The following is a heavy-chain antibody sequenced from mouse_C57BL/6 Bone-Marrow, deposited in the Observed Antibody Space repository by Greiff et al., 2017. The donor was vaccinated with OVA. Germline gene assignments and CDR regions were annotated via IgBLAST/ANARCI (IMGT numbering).Heavy chain of an antibody. D-gene: IGHD2-3*01. Sequence: VQLQQPGAELVKPGASVKLSCKASGYTFTSYWMQWVKQRPGQGLAWIGEIDPSDSYTNYNQKFKGKATLTVDTSSSTAYMQLSSLTSEDSAVYYCARERWLLRGFDVWGTGTTVTVSS. CDR2: IDPSDSYT. CDR3: ARERWLLRGFDV. V-gene: IGHV1-50*01. CDR1: GYTFTSYW. J-gene: IGHJ1*03.